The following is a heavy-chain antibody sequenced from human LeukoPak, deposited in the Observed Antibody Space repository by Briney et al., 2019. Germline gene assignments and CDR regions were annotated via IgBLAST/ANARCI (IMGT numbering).Heavy chain of an antibody. D-gene: IGHD1-26*01. V-gene: IGHV4-34*01. J-gene: IGHJ4*02. Sequence: SETLSLTCAVYGGSFSGYYWSWIRQPPGKGLEWIGEINHSGSTNYNPSLKSRVTISVDTSKNQFTLKLSSVTAADTAVYYCARGRSRLIVGATSFDYWGQGTLVTVSS. CDR2: INHSGST. CDR1: GGSFSGYY. CDR3: ARGRSRLIVGATSFDY.